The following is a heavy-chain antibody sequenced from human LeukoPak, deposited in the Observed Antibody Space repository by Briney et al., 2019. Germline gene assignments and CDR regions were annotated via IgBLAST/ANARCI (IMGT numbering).Heavy chain of an antibody. CDR2: INHSGST. CDR3: ARRWLQWAGTRGYYYMDV. CDR1: GGSFSGYY. J-gene: IGHJ6*03. D-gene: IGHD5-24*01. V-gene: IGHV4-34*01. Sequence: PSETLSLTCAVYGGSFSGYYWSWIRQPPGKGLEWIGEINHSGSTNYNPSLKSRVTISVDTSKNQFSLKLSSVTAADTAVYYCARRWLQWAGTRGYYYMDVWGKGTTVTVSS.